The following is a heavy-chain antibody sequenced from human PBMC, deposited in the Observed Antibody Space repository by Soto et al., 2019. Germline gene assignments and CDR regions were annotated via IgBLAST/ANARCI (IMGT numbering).Heavy chain of an antibody. V-gene: IGHV1-18*01. D-gene: IGHD3-16*01. Sequence: ASVKVSCKASGYTFTSYGISWVRQAPGQGLEWMGWISAYNGNTNYAQKLQGRVTMTTDTSTSTAYMELRSLRSDDTAVYYCARESATITFGGDYYYYMDVWGKGTTVTVSS. J-gene: IGHJ6*03. CDR2: ISAYNGNT. CDR1: GYTFTSYG. CDR3: ARESATITFGGDYYYYMDV.